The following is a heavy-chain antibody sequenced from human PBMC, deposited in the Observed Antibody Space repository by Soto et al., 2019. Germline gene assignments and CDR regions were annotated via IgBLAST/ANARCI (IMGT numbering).Heavy chain of an antibody. D-gene: IGHD7-27*01. Sequence: SETLSLTCSVSGDSISNLDYFWAWIRQPPGQALEYIGYIYKSATTYYNPSFESRVAISVDTSKSKFSLNVTSVTAADTAVYFCARGRYCLTGRCFPNWFDSWGQGALVTVSS. V-gene: IGHV4-30-4*01. CDR1: GDSISNLDYF. CDR3: ARGRYCLTGRCFPNWFDS. J-gene: IGHJ5*01. CDR2: IYKSATT.